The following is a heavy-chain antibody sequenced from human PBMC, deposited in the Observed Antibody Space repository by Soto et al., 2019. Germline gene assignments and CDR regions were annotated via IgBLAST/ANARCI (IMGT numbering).Heavy chain of an antibody. Sequence: SETLSLTCTLSGGSVRAPDWWNWVRQSPDKGLEWIAEVHISGHSNYNPSLRSRVSVSIDSSKNQFYLNLNSVTAADTAIYYCARVRQGCSANNRYFDPWGQGTQVTVSS. D-gene: IGHD2-15*01. V-gene: IGHV4-4*02. J-gene: IGHJ5*01. CDR3: ARVRQGCSANNRYFDP. CDR1: GGSVRAPDW. CDR2: VHISGHS.